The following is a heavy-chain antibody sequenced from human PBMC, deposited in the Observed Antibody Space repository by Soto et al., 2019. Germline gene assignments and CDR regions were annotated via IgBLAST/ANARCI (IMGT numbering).Heavy chain of an antibody. V-gene: IGHV4-34*01. J-gene: IGHJ4*02. CDR2: INHSGST. Sequence: SETQSLTCAVYGGSFRGYYWSWIRQSPGKGLEWIGEINHSGSTNYNPSLKSRVTISVDTSKNQFSLNLISVTAADTAVYYCARGRWEVRFDDWGQGTLVTVSS. D-gene: IGHD1-26*01. CDR1: GGSFRGYY. CDR3: ARGRWEVRFDD.